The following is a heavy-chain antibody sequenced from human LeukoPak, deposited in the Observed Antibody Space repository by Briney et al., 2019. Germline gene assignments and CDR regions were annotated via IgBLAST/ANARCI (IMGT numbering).Heavy chain of an antibody. D-gene: IGHD4-17*01. CDR2: ISRTGHST. CDR3: ARAGDSGDFPLGYFYYMDV. J-gene: IGHJ6*03. V-gene: IGHV3-11*01. CDR1: GFSFTGYY. Sequence: PGGSLRLSCEASGFSFTGYYVTWIRQAPGKGLEWVSYISRTGHSTYYGDSVAGRFTISRDTAKNSLFLQMTSLRAEDTAVYYCARAGDSGDFPLGYFYYMDVWGKGTTVTVSS.